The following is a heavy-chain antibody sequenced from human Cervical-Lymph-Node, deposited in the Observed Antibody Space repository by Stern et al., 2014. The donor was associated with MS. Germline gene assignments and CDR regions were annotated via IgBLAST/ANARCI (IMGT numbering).Heavy chain of an antibody. D-gene: IGHD2-15*01. CDR2: IYTSGST. V-gene: IGHV4-61*02. Sequence: VQLVESGPGLVKPSQTLSLTCTVSGGSISSGSYYWSWIRQPAGKGLEWIGRIYTSGSTNYNPSLKSRVTISVDPSKNQFSLKLSSVTAADTAVYYCAREVLYSPALDYWGQGTLVTVSS. CDR1: GGSISSGSYY. CDR3: AREVLYSPALDY. J-gene: IGHJ4*02.